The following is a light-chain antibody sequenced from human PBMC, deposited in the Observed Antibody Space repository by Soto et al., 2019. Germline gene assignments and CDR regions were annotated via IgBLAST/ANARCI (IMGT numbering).Light chain of an antibody. J-gene: IGLJ2*01. CDR1: SSDVGGYDY. CDR3: SSYTSSITVDVV. Sequence: QSALTQPASVSGSPGQSITISCTGTSSDVGGYDYVSWYQHFPGKAPKLLIYEVSNRPSGVSNRFSGSKSGNTASLTISGLQAEDEADYYCSSYTSSITVDVVFGGGTKLTVL. V-gene: IGLV2-14*01. CDR2: EVS.